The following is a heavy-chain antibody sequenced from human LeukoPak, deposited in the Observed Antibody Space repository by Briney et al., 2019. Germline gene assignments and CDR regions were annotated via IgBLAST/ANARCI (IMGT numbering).Heavy chain of an antibody. CDR1: GFTFSSYA. CDR2: ISYDGSNK. V-gene: IGHV3-30*04. D-gene: IGHD4-23*01. J-gene: IGHJ5*02. Sequence: PGRSLRLSCAASGFTFSSYAMHWVRQAPGKGLEWVAVISYDGSNKYYADSVKGRFTISRDNSKNTLYLQMNSLRAEDTAVYYCARDLYGGTSATFDNWGQGTLVTVSS. CDR3: ARDLYGGTSATFDN.